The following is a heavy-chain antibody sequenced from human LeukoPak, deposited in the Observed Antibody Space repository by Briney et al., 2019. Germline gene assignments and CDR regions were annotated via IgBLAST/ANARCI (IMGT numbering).Heavy chain of an antibody. CDR3: ARRRGSSGWGDFDI. CDR1: GGSISSGGYY. CDR2: ISGSGDAT. D-gene: IGHD6-19*01. V-gene: IGHV3-23*01. J-gene: IGHJ3*02. Sequence: LSLTCTVSGGSISSGGYYWSWIRQAPGKGLEWVSSISGSGDATFYADSVKGRFTISRDNSKNTLYLQMNSLSREDTAVYYCARRRGSSGWGDFDIWGQGTMVTVSS.